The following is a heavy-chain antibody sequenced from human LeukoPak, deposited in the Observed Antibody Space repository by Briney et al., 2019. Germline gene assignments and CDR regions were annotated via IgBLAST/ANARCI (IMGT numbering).Heavy chain of an antibody. CDR2: VYTRGST. Sequence: PSETLSLTCTVSGGSISSYYWSWIRQPAGKGLEWIGRVYTRGSTNYNPSLKSRVTMSVDTSENQFSLRLSSVTAADTALYYCARGSYYGSGSYYTDDYWGQGTLVTVSS. CDR1: GGSISSYY. J-gene: IGHJ4*02. V-gene: IGHV4-4*07. D-gene: IGHD3-10*01. CDR3: ARGSYYGSGSYYTDDY.